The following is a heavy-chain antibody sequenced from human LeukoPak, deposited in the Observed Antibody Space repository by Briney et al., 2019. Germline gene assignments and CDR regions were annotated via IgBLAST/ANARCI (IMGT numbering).Heavy chain of an antibody. D-gene: IGHD5-12*01. V-gene: IGHV4-39*01. CDR1: GGSISSSSYY. Sequence: SETLCLTCTVSGGSISSSSYYWGWIRQPPGKGLEWIGSIYYSGSTYYNPSLKSRVTISVDTSKNQFSLKLSSVTAADTAVYYCARQESSDIVATIFGWFDPWGQGTLVTVSS. J-gene: IGHJ5*02. CDR2: IYYSGST. CDR3: ARQESSDIVATIFGWFDP.